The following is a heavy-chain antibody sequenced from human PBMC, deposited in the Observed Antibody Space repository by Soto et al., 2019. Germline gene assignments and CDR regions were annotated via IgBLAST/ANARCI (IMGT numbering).Heavy chain of an antibody. Sequence: SLRLSFPASGFTFDDYAMHWVRQAPGKGLEWVSGISWNSGSIGYADSVKGRFTISRDNAKNSLYLQMNSLRAEDTALYYCAKTPDYGESNWGQGTLVSVSS. CDR2: ISWNSGSI. CDR1: GFTFDDYA. J-gene: IGHJ4*02. CDR3: AKTPDYGESN. V-gene: IGHV3-9*01. D-gene: IGHD4-17*01.